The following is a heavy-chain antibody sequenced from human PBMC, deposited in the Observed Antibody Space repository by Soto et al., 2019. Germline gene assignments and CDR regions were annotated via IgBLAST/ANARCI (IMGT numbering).Heavy chain of an antibody. CDR1: GFTFSSYW. CDR2: ISSSSSYI. J-gene: IGHJ4*02. D-gene: IGHD2-2*01. V-gene: IGHV3-21*01. CDR3: ARDDIRDIVVVPAAIPFDY. Sequence: GSLRLSCAASGFTFSSYWMHWVRQAPGKGLVWVSSISSSSSYIYYADSVKGRFTISRDNAKNSLYLQMNSLRAEDTAVYYCARDDIRDIVVVPAAIPFDYWGQGTLVTVSS.